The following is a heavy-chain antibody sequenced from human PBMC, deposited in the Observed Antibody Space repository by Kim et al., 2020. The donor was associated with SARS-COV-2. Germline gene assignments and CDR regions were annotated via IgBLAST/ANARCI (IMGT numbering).Heavy chain of an antibody. V-gene: IGHV3-30*04. CDR1: GFTFSSYA. CDR3: ARDPGYSVILTGHGGTYLYCGMDL. CDR2: ISYDGSIK. J-gene: IGHJ6*02. Sequence: GGSLRLSCAASGFTFSSYAMHWVRQAPGKGLEWVAVISYDGSIKYYADSVKGRFTISRDNSKNTLYLQMNSLRAEDTAVYYCARDPGYSVILTGHGGTYLYCGMDLWGQGPAVTVSS. D-gene: IGHD3-9*01.